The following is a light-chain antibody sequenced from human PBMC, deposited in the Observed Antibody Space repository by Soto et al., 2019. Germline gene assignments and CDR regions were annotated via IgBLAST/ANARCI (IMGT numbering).Light chain of an antibody. V-gene: IGLV2-8*01. J-gene: IGLJ1*01. CDR2: EVS. CDR1: SSDFGYYNY. Sequence: QSVLPQPPSASGSPGQSVTISCTGTSSDFGYYNYVSWYQQHPGRAPKLIIYEVSERPSGVPDRFSGSKSGNTASLTVSGLQAEDEADYYCSSYAGRNYVFGALTKVTVL. CDR3: SSYAGRNYV.